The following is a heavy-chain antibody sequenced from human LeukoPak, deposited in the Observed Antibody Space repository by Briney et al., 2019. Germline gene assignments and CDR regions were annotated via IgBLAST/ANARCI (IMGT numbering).Heavy chain of an antibody. CDR3: ARVQHDYDHGEGAFDI. Sequence: SGGSLRLSCAASGFPFSSFGIHWVRQAPGRGLEWVAVTSYDGSNKYYADSVKGRFTISRHNSKNTLYLQMNSLRAEDTAVYYCARVQHDYDHGEGAFDIWGQGTMVTVSS. CDR1: GFPFSSFG. J-gene: IGHJ3*02. V-gene: IGHV3-30*03. CDR2: TSYDGSNK. D-gene: IGHD4-17*01.